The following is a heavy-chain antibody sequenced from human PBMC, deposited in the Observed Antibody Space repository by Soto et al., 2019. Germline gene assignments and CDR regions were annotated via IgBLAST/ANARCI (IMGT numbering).Heavy chain of an antibody. CDR3: VRDSIAASGFDS. CDR1: GGPFSSYT. D-gene: IGHD6-13*01. Sequence: QVQVVQSGAEVKKPGSSVKVSCKVSGGPFSSYTLSWVRQAPGQGPEWMGEIIPLFGTTNYVQDFQGRLTIAADVSTNTAYMELSSLRYEGTALYYCVRDSIAASGFDSWGQGTLVTVS. CDR2: IIPLFGTT. V-gene: IGHV1-69*12. J-gene: IGHJ4*02.